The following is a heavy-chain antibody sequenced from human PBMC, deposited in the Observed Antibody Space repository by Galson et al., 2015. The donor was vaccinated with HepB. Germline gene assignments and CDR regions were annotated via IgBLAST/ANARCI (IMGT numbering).Heavy chain of an antibody. Sequence: SLRLSCAASGFTFNDYAIHWVRQAPGKGLDWVALISNDGSKKCYADSVKGRFTISRDNSKNTVFLQLDSVNPEDTAVYFCARDQYNSADNWFDPWGQGTLVTVSS. CDR2: ISNDGSKK. D-gene: IGHD6-19*01. CDR1: GFTFNDYA. J-gene: IGHJ5*02. CDR3: ARDQYNSADNWFDP. V-gene: IGHV3-30*04.